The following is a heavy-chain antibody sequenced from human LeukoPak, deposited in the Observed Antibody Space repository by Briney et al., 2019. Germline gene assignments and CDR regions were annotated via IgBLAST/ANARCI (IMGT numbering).Heavy chain of an antibody. CDR2: IYRTGSA. CDR3: VRCGSYCLDY. CDR1: GGSITSSSYY. V-gene: IGHV4-39*07. J-gene: IGHJ4*02. D-gene: IGHD1-26*01. Sequence: SETLSLTCTVSGGSITSSSYYWGWIRQPPGKGLEWIGEIYRTGSANYNPSLKSRVTISVDKSKNQFSLSLNSVTAADTAVYYCVRCGSYCLDYWGQGTLVTVSS.